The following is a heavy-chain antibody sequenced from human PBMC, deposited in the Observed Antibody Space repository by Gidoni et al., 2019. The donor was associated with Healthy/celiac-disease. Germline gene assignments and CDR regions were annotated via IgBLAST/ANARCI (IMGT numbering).Heavy chain of an antibody. CDR1: GFTFSSYA. D-gene: IGHD6-13*01. CDR2: ISYDGSNK. CDR3: ARETSSSWYSPDYGMDV. V-gene: IGHV3-30-3*01. Sequence: QVQLVESGGGVVQPGRSLRLSCAASGFTFSSYAMHWVRQAPGKGLEWVAVISYDGSNKYYADSVKGRFTISRDNSKNTLYLQMNSLRAEDTAVYYCARETSSSWYSPDYGMDVWGQGTTVTVSS. J-gene: IGHJ6*02.